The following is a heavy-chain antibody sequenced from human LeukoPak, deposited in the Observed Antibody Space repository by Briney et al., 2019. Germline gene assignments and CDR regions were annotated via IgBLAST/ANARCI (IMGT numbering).Heavy chain of an antibody. Sequence: SETLSLPCTVSGGSISSYYWSWIRQPAGKGLEWIGRIYTSGSTNYNPSLKSRVTMSVDTSKNQFSLKLSSVTAADTAVYYCARETLYCSSTSCYMYYFDYWGQGTLVTVSS. CDR3: ARETLYCSSTSCYMYYFDY. CDR2: IYTSGST. V-gene: IGHV4-4*07. D-gene: IGHD2-2*02. J-gene: IGHJ4*02. CDR1: GGSISSYY.